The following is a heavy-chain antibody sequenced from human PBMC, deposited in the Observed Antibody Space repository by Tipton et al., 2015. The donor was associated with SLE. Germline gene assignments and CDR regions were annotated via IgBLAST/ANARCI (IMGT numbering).Heavy chain of an antibody. CDR3: ARGKDIVVV. CDR1: GGSISSGSYY. CDR2: IYYSGST. D-gene: IGHD2-2*01. J-gene: IGHJ4*02. Sequence: TLSLTCTVSGGSISSGSYYWSWIRQPAGKGLEWIGYIYYSGSTNYNPSLKSRVTISVDTSKNQFSLKLSSVTAADTAVYHCARGKDIVVVWGQGTLVTVSS. V-gene: IGHV4-61*10.